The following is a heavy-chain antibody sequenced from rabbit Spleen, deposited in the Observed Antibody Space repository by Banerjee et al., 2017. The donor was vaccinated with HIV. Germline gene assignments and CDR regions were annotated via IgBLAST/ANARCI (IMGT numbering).Heavy chain of an antibody. CDR3: ARDLPGVIGWNFNL. CDR2: INSYTAKS. V-gene: IGHV1S45*01. D-gene: IGHD1-1*01. CDR1: GFRFSFNNDYV. Sequence: QEQLEESGGGLVKPEGSLTLTCKASGFRFSFNNDYVMCWVRQAPGKGLEWIACINSYTAKSVYATWAKGPFTISKPSSTTVTLQMTSLTAADTATYFCARDLPGVIGWNFNLWGPGTLVTVS. J-gene: IGHJ4*01.